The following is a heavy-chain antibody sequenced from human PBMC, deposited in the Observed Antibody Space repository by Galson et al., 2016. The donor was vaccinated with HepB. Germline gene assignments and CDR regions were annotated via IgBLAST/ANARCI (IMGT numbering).Heavy chain of an antibody. CDR2: IKQDGSEK. J-gene: IGHJ6*02. CDR3: ARVRGGSSPRQYGMDV. Sequence: SLRLSCAASGFTFSSYWMSWVRQAPGKGLEWVANIKQDGSEKYYVDSVKGRFTISRDNAKNSLYLQMNSLRAENTAVYYCARVRGGSSPRQYGMDVWGQGTTVTVSS. CDR1: GFTFSSYW. D-gene: IGHD1-26*01. V-gene: IGHV3-7*04.